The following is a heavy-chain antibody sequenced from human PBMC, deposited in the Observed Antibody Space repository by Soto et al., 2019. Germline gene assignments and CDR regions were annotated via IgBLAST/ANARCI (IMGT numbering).Heavy chain of an antibody. J-gene: IGHJ4*02. Sequence: GKYLKISCKGSGYNFTTFWIGWVRQMPGKGLEWMGIIYPGDSETKYSPDFEGQVTISADRSTNTAYLQWRSLRASDTAMYYCARLGFPGPIYFDSWCLGTLVTVS. CDR2: IYPGDSET. CDR1: GYNFTTFW. CDR3: ARLGFPGPIYFDS. V-gene: IGHV5-51*03.